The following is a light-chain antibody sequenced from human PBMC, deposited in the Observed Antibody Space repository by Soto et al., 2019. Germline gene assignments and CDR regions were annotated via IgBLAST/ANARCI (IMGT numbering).Light chain of an antibody. CDR1: SSNIGRNA. Sequence: QPVLTQPPSASGTPGQRVTISCSGSSSNIGRNAVNWYQQVPGTAPKLLIYSHDQRPSGVHDRFSGSKSGTSASLAISGLQSEDEANYYCIAWDDSLKGPVFGGGTQLTVL. V-gene: IGLV1-44*01. CDR3: IAWDDSLKGPV. J-gene: IGLJ3*02. CDR2: SHD.